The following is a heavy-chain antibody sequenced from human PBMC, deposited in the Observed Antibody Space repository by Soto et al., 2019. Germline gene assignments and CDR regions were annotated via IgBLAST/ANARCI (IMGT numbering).Heavy chain of an antibody. V-gene: IGHV1-46*01. CDR2: INPASGST. CDR1: GYTFTHYY. CDR3: ARDLAAGDH. Sequence: QVQLVQSGAEVKKPGASVKVSCRTSGYTFTHYYIHWVRQAPGQGLEWLGIINPASGSTNYAQDSQGRVTLTMDTSTTTVYMELSGLRAEDTAIFYCARDLAAGDHWGQGTRVTVSS. D-gene: IGHD6-13*01. J-gene: IGHJ4*02.